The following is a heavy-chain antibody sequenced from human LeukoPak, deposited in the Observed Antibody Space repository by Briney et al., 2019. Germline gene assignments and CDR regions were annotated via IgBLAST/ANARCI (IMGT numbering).Heavy chain of an antibody. V-gene: IGHV3-23*01. CDR2: ITGSGTNR. CDR3: VIWGDYDVLTGYYVPDY. J-gene: IGHJ4*02. D-gene: IGHD3-9*01. CDR1: GLTFSNYA. Sequence: GASLRLYCVASGLTFSNYAMSWVRQAPGKGLECVSAITGSGTNRYYADSLKGRFTTSRDNSKNTVFLQMNSLRHEDTAIYYCVIWGDYDVLTGYYVPDYWGQGTLVTVAS.